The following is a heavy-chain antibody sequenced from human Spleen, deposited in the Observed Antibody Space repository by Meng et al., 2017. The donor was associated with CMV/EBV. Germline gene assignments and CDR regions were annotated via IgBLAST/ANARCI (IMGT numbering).Heavy chain of an antibody. J-gene: IGHJ4*02. D-gene: IGHD5-24*01. V-gene: IGHV5-51*01. CDR1: GYTFSTYW. Sequence: GESLKISCKGSGYTFSTYWIAWVRQVPGKGLEWMGIIYPGDSDTRYSPSFHGRVTISADKSISTAYLQWSSLEASDTAMYYCASFGRDGYNLPRYWGQGTLVTVSS. CDR2: IYPGDSDT. CDR3: ASFGRDGYNLPRY.